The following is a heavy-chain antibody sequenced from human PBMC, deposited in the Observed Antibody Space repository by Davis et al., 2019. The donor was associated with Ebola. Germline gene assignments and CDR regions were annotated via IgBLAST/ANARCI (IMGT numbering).Heavy chain of an antibody. CDR3: ARHGDYFATWYFDL. V-gene: IGHV4-34*01. Sequence: SETLSLTCAVYGESFSGYYWSWIRQPPGKGLEWIGEINHSGSTNYNPSLKSRVTISVDKSKNQFSLKLTSVAAADTAVYYCARHGDYFATWYFDLWGRGTLVTVSS. CDR1: GESFSGYY. J-gene: IGHJ2*01. D-gene: IGHD4-17*01. CDR2: INHSGST.